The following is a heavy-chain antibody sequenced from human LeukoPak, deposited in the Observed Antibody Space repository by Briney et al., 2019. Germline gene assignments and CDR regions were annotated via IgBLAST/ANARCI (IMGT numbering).Heavy chain of an antibody. J-gene: IGHJ4*02. Sequence: ASVNLSFTASGYTFTIYSICWVRQGPGQGLEWMGWISAYNGNTNYAPKLQGRVTMTTDTSTSTAYMELRSLRSDDTAVYYCARTAYETSLDYWGQGTLVTVSS. V-gene: IGHV1-18*01. CDR2: ISAYNGNT. CDR1: GYTFTIYS. CDR3: ARTAYETSLDY. D-gene: IGHD3-22*01.